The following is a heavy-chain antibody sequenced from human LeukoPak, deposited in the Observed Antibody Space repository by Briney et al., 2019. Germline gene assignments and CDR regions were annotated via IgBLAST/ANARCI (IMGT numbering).Heavy chain of an antibody. D-gene: IGHD3-22*01. CDR3: AKEQDDSSGLDAFDI. V-gene: IGHV3-30*18. J-gene: IGHJ3*02. Sequence: GGSLRLSCAASGFTFSSYGMHWVRQAPGKGLEWVAVISYDGSNKYYADSVKGRFTISRDNSKNTLYLQMNSLRAEGTAVYYCAKEQDDSSGLDAFDIWGQGTMVTVSS. CDR1: GFTFSSYG. CDR2: ISYDGSNK.